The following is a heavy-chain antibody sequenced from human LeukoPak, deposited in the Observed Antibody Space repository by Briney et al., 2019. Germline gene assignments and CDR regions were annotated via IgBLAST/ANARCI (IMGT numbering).Heavy chain of an antibody. Sequence: GGSLRLSCAASGFTFSSDGMSWGRQAPGKGRGCVSAIIGIGVSTYYADSGKGGGTISRDKSKNTLYLQMNSLRAEDTDVYYCELRNRGDGCGGSCHDATFAIWGQGPMVTVSS. V-gene: IGHV3-23*01. CDR3: ELRNRGDGCGGSCHDATFAI. J-gene: IGHJ3*02. CDR1: GFTFSSDG. CDR2: IIGIGVST. D-gene: IGHD2-15*01.